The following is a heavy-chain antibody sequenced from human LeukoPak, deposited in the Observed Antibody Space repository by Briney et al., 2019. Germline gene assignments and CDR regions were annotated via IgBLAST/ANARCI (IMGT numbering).Heavy chain of an antibody. CDR1: GGTFSSYA. J-gene: IGHJ4*02. CDR3: AREGMATDHIDY. V-gene: IGHV1-69*13. D-gene: IGHD5-24*01. Sequence: SVKVSCKASGGTFSSYAISWVRQAPGQGLEWMGGIIPIFGTANYAQKFQGRVTITADESTSTAYMELSSLRSEDTAVYYCAREGMATDHIDYWGQGTLVTVSS. CDR2: IIPIFGTA.